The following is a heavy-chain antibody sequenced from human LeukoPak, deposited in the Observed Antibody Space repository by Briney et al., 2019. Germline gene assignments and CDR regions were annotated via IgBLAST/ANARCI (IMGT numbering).Heavy chain of an antibody. J-gene: IGHJ3*02. V-gene: IGHV4-59*12. CDR1: GGSISSYY. D-gene: IGHD4-17*01. CDR3: ARDTDYGDYVYDAFDI. Sequence: MLSETLSLTCTVSGGSISSYYWSWIRQPPGKGLEWIGYIYYSGSTYYNPSLKSRVTISVDTSKNQFSLKLSSVTAADTAVYYCARDTDYGDYVYDAFDIWGQGTMVTVSS. CDR2: IYYSGST.